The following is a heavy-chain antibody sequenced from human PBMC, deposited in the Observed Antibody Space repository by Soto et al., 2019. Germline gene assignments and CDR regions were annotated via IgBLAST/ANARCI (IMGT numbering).Heavy chain of an antibody. D-gene: IGHD3-10*01. CDR3: ARPGVTVGLAFDI. CDR2: IYYSGST. Sequence: SETLSLTCTVSGGSISSSSYYWGWIRQPPGKGLEWIGSIYYSGSTYYNPSLKSRVTISVDTSKNQFSLKLSSVTAADTAVYYCARPGVTVGLAFDIWGQGIMVTVSS. CDR1: GGSISSSSYY. V-gene: IGHV4-39*01. J-gene: IGHJ3*02.